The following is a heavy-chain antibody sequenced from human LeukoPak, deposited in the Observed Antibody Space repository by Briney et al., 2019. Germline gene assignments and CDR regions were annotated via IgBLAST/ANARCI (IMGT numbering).Heavy chain of an antibody. CDR2: ISSSSSYI. Sequence: GGSLRPSCAASGFTFSSYSMNWVRQAPGKGLEWVSSISSSSSYIYYADSVKGRFTISRDNAKNSLYLQMNSLRAEDTAVYYCASSVVAGTDYWGQGTLVTVSS. CDR1: GFTFSSYS. V-gene: IGHV3-21*01. D-gene: IGHD2-15*01. J-gene: IGHJ4*02. CDR3: ASSVVAGTDY.